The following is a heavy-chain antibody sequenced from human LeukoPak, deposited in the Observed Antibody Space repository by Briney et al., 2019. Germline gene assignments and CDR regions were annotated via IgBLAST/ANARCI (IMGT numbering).Heavy chain of an antibody. Sequence: GASVKVSCKASGGTFSRYAISWVRQAPGQGLGWMGWINPNSDFTNFAQNFQGRVTMTSDTSISTAYMELSRLRSDDTAVYYCARAISGGSPITASDYWGQGTLVTVSS. CDR3: ARAISGGSPITASDY. J-gene: IGHJ4*02. V-gene: IGHV1-2*02. CDR1: GGTFSRYA. CDR2: INPNSDFT. D-gene: IGHD2-15*01.